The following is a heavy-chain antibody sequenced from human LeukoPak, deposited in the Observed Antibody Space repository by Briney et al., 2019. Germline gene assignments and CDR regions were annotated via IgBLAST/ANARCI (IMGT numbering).Heavy chain of an antibody. CDR2: IKQDGSEK. CDR1: GFALGSYW. D-gene: IGHD2-2*03. CDR3: ARIRDGYCISTSCRGAFDI. Sequence: PGGSLRLSCAASGFALGSYWMSWVRQAPGKGLEWVANIKQDGSEKYYVDSVKGRSTISRDNAKNSLYLQMNSLRAEDTAVYYCARIRDGYCISTSCRGAFDIWGQGTVVTVSS. V-gene: IGHV3-7*01. J-gene: IGHJ3*02.